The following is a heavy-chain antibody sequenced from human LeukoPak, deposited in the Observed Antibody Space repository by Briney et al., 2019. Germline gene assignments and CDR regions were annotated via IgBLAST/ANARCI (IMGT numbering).Heavy chain of an antibody. CDR1: GYTFTSYA. D-gene: IGHD2-21*01. J-gene: IGHJ4*02. CDR2: INPNSGGT. Sequence: ASVKVSCKASGYTFTSYAMNWVRQAPGQGLEWMGWINPNSGGTKYTQKFQGRVTMTRDTSIATAYLELSSLRSDDTAVYYCAKDQGGWGGGDCCPLDYWGQGTLVTVSS. V-gene: IGHV1-2*02. CDR3: AKDQGGWGGGDCCPLDY.